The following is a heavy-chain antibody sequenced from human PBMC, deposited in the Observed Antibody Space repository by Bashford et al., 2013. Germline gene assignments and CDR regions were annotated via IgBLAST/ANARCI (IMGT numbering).Heavy chain of an antibody. Sequence: GSLRLSCAASGFTFSNYWMHWVRQAPGKGLMWVSRIYSDGSSTTYADSVKGRFTISRDNAKNTLFLQMSSLRAEDTALYFXARGVCRTSSRCAFDIVGPGGQWVTVSS. V-gene: IGHV3-74*01. J-gene: IGHJ3*02. CDR1: GFTFSNYW. CDR2: IYSDGSST. CDR3: ARGVCRTSSRCAFDI. D-gene: IGHD6-6*01.